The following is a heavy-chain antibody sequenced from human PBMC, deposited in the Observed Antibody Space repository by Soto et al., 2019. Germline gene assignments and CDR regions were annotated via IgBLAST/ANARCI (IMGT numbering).Heavy chain of an antibody. CDR2: IYYAGTT. CDR1: DGSISPNY. V-gene: IGHV4-59*08. CDR3: ARLGAFYQAMDS. D-gene: IGHD2-2*01. Sequence: SETLSLTCTVSDGSISPNYWSWIRQPPGKGLEWLGYIYYAGTTTYNPSLQSRVSIPLDTSKNEVSLKLTSVTAADTAVYFCARLGAFYQAMDSWGQGTLVTVSS. J-gene: IGHJ1*01.